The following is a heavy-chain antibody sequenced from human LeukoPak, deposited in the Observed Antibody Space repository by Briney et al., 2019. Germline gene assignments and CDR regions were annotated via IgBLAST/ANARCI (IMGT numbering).Heavy chain of an antibody. CDR1: GYSLSSGYN. Sequence: PSETLSLTCAVSGYSLSSGYNWGWIRQPPGKGLGWFGIIYHSGSTYYNPSLKSRVTISVDTSKNQFSLKLSSVTAAVTAVYYCASSYCTNGVCYEFDYWGQGTLVTVSS. J-gene: IGHJ4*02. D-gene: IGHD2-8*01. V-gene: IGHV4-38-2*01. CDR3: ASSYCTNGVCYEFDY. CDR2: IYHSGST.